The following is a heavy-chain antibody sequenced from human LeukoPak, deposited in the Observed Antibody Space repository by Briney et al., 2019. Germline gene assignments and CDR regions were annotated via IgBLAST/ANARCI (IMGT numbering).Heavy chain of an antibody. Sequence: PQTLSLTCAVSGDSISSGAYSWSWIRQPPGKGLEWIGYIYHGGSTSYNPSLKSRVTISVDRSKNQFSLRLSSVTAADTAVYYCARYVHSSSWPTFDYWGQGTLVTVSS. V-gene: IGHV4-30-2*01. D-gene: IGHD6-13*01. CDR3: ARYVHSSSWPTFDY. CDR1: GDSISSGAYS. CDR2: IYHGGST. J-gene: IGHJ4*02.